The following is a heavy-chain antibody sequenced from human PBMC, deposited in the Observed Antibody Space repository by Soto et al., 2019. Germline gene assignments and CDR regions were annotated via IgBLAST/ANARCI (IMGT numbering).Heavy chain of an antibody. CDR2: ITGTGGNT. CDR1: GFPLSTYG. CDR3: ARIRGYWYGLDV. Sequence: EVQLLESGGGLVQHGGSLRLSCAASGFPLSTYGMTWVRQAPGKGLEWVSAITGTGGNTYYVDSVKGRFTSSRDNSKNMLYLQVNSLRVEDTAVYYCARIRGYWYGLDVWGQGTTVTVSS. V-gene: IGHV3-23*01. J-gene: IGHJ6*02.